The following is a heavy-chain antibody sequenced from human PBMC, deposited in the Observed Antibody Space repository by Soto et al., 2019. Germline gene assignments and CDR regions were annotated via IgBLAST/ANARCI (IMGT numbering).Heavy chain of an antibody. J-gene: IGHJ5*02. V-gene: IGHV5-51*01. D-gene: IGHD4-17*01. CDR2: IYPGDSDT. CDR3: ARFNGDLAKRGRAHWFDP. CDR1: GYSFTSYW. Sequence: PGESLKISCKGSGYSFTSYWIGWVRQMPGKGLEWMGIIYPGDSDTRYSPSFQGQVTISADKSISTAYLQWSSLKASDTAMYYCARFNGDLAKRGRAHWFDPWGQGTLVTVSS.